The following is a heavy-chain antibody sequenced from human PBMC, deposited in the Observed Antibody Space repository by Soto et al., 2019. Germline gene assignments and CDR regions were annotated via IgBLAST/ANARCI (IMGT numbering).Heavy chain of an antibody. Sequence: GGSLRLSCAASGFTFSSYAMHWVRQAPGKGLEYVSAISSNGGSTYYANSVKGRFTISRDNSKNTLYLQMGSLRAEDMAVYYCAKDYPWPFDYWGQGTLVTVSS. CDR3: AKDYPWPFDY. CDR1: GFTFSSYA. J-gene: IGHJ4*02. V-gene: IGHV3-64*01. D-gene: IGHD4-17*01. CDR2: ISSNGGST.